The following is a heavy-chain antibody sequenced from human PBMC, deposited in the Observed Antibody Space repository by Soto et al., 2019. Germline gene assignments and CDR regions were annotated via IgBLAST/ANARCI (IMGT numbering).Heavy chain of an antibody. D-gene: IGHD3-3*01. J-gene: IGHJ5*02. CDR2: INHSGST. V-gene: IGHV4-34*01. Sequence: SETLSLTCAVYGGSFSGYYWSWIRQPPGKGLEWTGEINHSGSTNYNPSLKSRVTISVDTSKNQFSLKLSSVTAADTAVYYCARGPSFPVFGWFDPWGQGTLVAVSS. CDR3: ARGPSFPVFGWFDP. CDR1: GGSFSGYY.